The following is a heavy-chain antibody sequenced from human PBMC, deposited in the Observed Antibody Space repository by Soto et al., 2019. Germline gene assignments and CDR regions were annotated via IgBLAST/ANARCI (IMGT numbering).Heavy chain of an antibody. CDR3: AKVVAVAGPFDY. D-gene: IGHD6-19*01. CDR1: GFTFSSYA. Sequence: GGSLRLSCAASGFTFSSYAMTWVRQAPGKGLEWVSGVSGTGGSAYYADSVKGRFTISRDNSKNTLYLQMNSLRAEDTAVYYCAKVVAVAGPFDYWGQGTLVSVS. CDR2: VSGTGGSA. J-gene: IGHJ4*02. V-gene: IGHV3-23*01.